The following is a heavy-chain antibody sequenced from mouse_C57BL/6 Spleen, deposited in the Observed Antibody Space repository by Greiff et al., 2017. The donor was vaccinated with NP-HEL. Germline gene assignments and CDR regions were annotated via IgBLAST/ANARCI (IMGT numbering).Heavy chain of an antibody. D-gene: IGHD1-1*01. CDR1: GYAFSSSW. J-gene: IGHJ4*01. Sequence: VQLQQSGPELVKPGASVKISCKASGYAFSSSWMNWVKQRPGKGLEWIGRIYPGDGDTNYNGKFKGKATLTADKSSSTAYMQPSSLTSEDSAVYFCARSGYYGSSYCAMDYWGQGTSVTVSS. CDR3: ARSGYYGSSYCAMDY. CDR2: IYPGDGDT. V-gene: IGHV1-82*01.